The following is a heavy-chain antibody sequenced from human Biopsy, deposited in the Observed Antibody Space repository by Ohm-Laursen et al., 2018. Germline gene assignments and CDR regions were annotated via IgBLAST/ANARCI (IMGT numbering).Heavy chain of an antibody. D-gene: IGHD3-16*01. CDR3: AKPSGGVSTIGFHP. J-gene: IGHJ5*02. CDR2: INSATGET. CDR1: GYTFNAYY. Sequence: AASVKVSCKSSGYTFNAYYIHWMRQAPGQGLEWMGWINSATGETRYAQRFQGRVTMTRDTSVTTAYMQLSSLTSDDTALYYCAKPSGGVSTIGFHPWGQGTQVIVSS. V-gene: IGHV1-2*02.